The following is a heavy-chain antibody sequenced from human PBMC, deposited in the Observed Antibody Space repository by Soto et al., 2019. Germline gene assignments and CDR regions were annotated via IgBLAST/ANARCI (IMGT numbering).Heavy chain of an antibody. CDR3: VFVLLWFGELGIGY. J-gene: IGHJ4*02. CDR1: GYTFTSYD. D-gene: IGHD3-10*01. CDR2: MNPNSGNT. V-gene: IGHV1-8*01. Sequence: ASVKVSCKASGYTFTSYDVNWVRQATGQGLEWMGWMNPNSGNTGYAQKFQGRVTMTRNTSISTAYMELSSLRSEDTAVYYCVFVLLWFGELGIGYWGPGILVTVFS.